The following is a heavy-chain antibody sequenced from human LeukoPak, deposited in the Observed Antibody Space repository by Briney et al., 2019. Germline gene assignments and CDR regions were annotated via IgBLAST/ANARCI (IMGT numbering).Heavy chain of an antibody. CDR3: TRYYYHDNGYRIPFDH. CDR1: GFTFDDYG. J-gene: IGHJ4*02. V-gene: IGHV3-20*04. Sequence: PGGSLRLSCAASGFTFDDYGMTWVRQAPGKGLEWVCGIRWNGANTAYADSVKGRFTISRDNAKNSLYLQMNSLRAEDTAFYYCTRYYYHDNGYRIPFDHWGQGTLVTVSS. CDR2: IRWNGANT. D-gene: IGHD3-10*01.